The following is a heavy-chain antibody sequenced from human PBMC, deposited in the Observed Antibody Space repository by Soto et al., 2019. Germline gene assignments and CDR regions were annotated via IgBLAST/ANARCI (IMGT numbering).Heavy chain of an antibody. CDR2: INSDGSNT. V-gene: IGHV3-74*01. J-gene: IGHJ5*01. Sequence: EVQLVESGGGLVQPGGSLRLSCAASGFTFFAYWIHWVRQVPGKGLVWVSRINSDGSNTSYADSVRGRFTISRDNSKNTVYLQMNSLTADDTAVYYCAKEGGYGDYAGENCFDSWGQGSLVTVSS. D-gene: IGHD4-17*01. CDR3: AKEGGYGDYAGENCFDS. CDR1: GFTFFAYW.